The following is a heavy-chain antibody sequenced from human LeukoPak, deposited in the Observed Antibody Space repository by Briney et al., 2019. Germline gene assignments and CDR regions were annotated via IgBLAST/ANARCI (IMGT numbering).Heavy chain of an antibody. D-gene: IGHD6-25*01. V-gene: IGHV1-69*05. CDR3: ARGRPPKQRRYYLYMDV. CDR2: IIPIFGTA. CDR1: GGTFSSYA. Sequence: SVKVSCKDSGGTFSSYAFSWVGQTPGQGLDWMGGIIPIFGTANYAQTLQGRVTITTDEYTRTAYLELGSLRSKDADVYYCARGRPPKQRRYYLYMDVGSKGSTVTVSS. J-gene: IGHJ6*03.